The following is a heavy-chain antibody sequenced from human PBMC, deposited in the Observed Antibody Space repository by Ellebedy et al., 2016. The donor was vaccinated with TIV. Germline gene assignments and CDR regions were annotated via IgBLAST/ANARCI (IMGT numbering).Heavy chain of an antibody. Sequence: SETLSLXXSVSGGSISSYYWRWVRQPAGKGLEWIGRIYTSGSTNYNPSLKSRVTMSVDTSKNQFSLKLSSVTAADTAVYYCARDNFGGSGWFDPWGQGTLVTVSS. CDR2: IYTSGST. CDR3: ARDNFGGSGWFDP. V-gene: IGHV4-4*07. D-gene: IGHD3-16*01. CDR1: GGSISSYY. J-gene: IGHJ5*02.